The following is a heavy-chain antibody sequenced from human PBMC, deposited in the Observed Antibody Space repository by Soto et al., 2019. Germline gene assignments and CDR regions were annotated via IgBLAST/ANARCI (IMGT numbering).Heavy chain of an antibody. Sequence: RASVKVSCKASGYTFTSYAMHWVRQAPGQRLEWMGWINAGNGNTKYSQKFQGRVTITRDTSASTAYMELSSLRSEDTAVYYCAFSPGGIVVVPAAILEDAFDIWGQGTMVTVSS. CDR2: INAGNGNT. CDR1: GYTFTSYA. V-gene: IGHV1-3*01. CDR3: AFSPGGIVVVPAAILEDAFDI. D-gene: IGHD2-2*01. J-gene: IGHJ3*02.